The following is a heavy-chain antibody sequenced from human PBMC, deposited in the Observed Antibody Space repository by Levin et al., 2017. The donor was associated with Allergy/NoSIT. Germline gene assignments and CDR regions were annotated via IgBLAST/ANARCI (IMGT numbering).Heavy chain of an antibody. Sequence: GGSLRLSCAASGFTFSSYSMNWVRQAPGKGLEWVSSISSSSSYIYYADSVKGRFTISRDNAKNSLYLQMNSLRAEDTAVYYCARGPWVVAATLYFDPWGQGTLVTVSS. J-gene: IGHJ5*02. D-gene: IGHD2-15*01. CDR1: GFTFSSYS. CDR2: ISSSSSYI. CDR3: ARGPWVVAATLYFDP. V-gene: IGHV3-21*01.